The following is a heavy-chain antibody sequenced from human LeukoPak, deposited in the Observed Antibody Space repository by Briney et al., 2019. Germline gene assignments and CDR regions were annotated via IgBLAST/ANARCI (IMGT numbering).Heavy chain of an antibody. D-gene: IGHD1-7*01. Sequence: ASVKVSCKASGYTFIDYFVHGMRQTPGQGLEWLGWINPNSGVTRYAQKFQGRVTLTRDTAAYMELSSLKSAATAVYYCARAVSGTLGGAFDIWGQGTAVTVSS. CDR3: ARAVSGTLGGAFDI. CDR1: GYTFIDYF. J-gene: IGHJ3*02. CDR2: INPNSGVT. V-gene: IGHV1-2*02.